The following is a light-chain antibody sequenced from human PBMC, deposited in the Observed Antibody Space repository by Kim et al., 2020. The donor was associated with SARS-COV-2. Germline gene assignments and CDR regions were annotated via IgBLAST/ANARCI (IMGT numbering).Light chain of an antibody. CDR1: QNLSGR. CDR3: QHRKT. V-gene: IGKV1-5*01. Sequence: STLSASVGDRVTIPCRASQNLSGRLAWYQPKPGKAPKLLIFDASTLESGVPSRFRGSGSGTDFILTISSLQPDDSATYYCQHRKTFGQGTKVDIK. CDR2: DAS. J-gene: IGKJ1*01.